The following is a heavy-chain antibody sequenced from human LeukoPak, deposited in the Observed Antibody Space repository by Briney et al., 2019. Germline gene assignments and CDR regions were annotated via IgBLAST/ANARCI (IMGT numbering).Heavy chain of an antibody. Sequence: SETLSLTCTVSGGSISSYYWSWIRQPPGKGLEWIGYIYYSRSTNYNPSLKSRVTISVDTSKNQFSLKLSSVTAADTAVYYCARGGSYRDDYFDYWGQGTLVTVSS. CDR2: IYYSRST. CDR1: GGSISSYY. CDR3: ARGGSYRDDYFDY. J-gene: IGHJ4*02. V-gene: IGHV4-59*01. D-gene: IGHD1-26*01.